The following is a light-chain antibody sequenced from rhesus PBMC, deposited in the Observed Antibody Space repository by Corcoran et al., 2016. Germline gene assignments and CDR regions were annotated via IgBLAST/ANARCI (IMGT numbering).Light chain of an antibody. V-gene: IGKV1-46*01. J-gene: IGKJ3*01. CDR2: SSS. Sequence: DIQMIQSPSSLSASVGDTVTITCRASQSFSSSQAWYQQKPGKAPKLLIYSSSNLKSGVPSRSSGSKSGTDFTLTISSLQPEDIASYYCPQYYSCPLTFGPGTKLDIK. CDR3: PQYYSCPLT. CDR1: QSFSSS.